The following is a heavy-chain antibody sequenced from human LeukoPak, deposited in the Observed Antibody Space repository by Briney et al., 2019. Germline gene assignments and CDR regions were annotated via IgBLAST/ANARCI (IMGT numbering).Heavy chain of an antibody. V-gene: IGHV3-30*03. CDR2: IASGGNME. Sequence: GGSLRLSCAAFGLTFINYGMHWVRQAPDKGLEWVAVIASGGNMENYADSVRGRFTISRDNSKSTLYLQMNSLRPEDTALYYCARTTSAWSPMAFDIWGQGTMVTVSS. D-gene: IGHD1-1*01. CDR3: ARTTSAWSPMAFDI. J-gene: IGHJ3*02. CDR1: GLTFINYG.